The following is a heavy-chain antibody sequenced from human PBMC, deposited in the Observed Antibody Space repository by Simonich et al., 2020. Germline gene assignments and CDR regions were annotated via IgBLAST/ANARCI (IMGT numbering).Heavy chain of an antibody. J-gene: IGHJ5*02. CDR1: GYTFTSYD. Sequence: QVQLVQSGAEVKKPGASVKVSCKASGYTFTSYDSNWVRQATGQGVEWKRWKNHNSDNTGYAQKFQGRVTITRNTSIRTAYMELSSLRSEDTAVYYCARARYCSSTSCYNWFDPWGQGTLVTVSS. CDR2: KNHNSDNT. CDR3: ARARYCSSTSCYNWFDP. D-gene: IGHD2-2*01. V-gene: IGHV1-8*03.